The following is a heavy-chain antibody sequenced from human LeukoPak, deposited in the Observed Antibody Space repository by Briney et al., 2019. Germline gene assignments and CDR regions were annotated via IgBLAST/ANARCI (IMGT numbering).Heavy chain of an antibody. CDR2: IVVGSGNT. V-gene: IGHV1-58*01. D-gene: IGHD6-13*01. CDR1: GFTFTSSA. Sequence: GTSVKVSCKASGFTFTSSAVQWVRQARGQRLEWIGWIVVGSGNTNYAQKFQERVTITRDMSTSTAYMELSSLRSEDTAVYYCAAGKQRLVVGGYYYYGMDVWGQGTTVTVSS. J-gene: IGHJ6*02. CDR3: AAGKQRLVVGGYYYYGMDV.